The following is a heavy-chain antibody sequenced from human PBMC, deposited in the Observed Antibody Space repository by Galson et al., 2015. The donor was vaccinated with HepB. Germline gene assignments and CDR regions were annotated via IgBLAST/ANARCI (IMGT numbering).Heavy chain of an antibody. D-gene: IGHD1-1*01. CDR3: ARDGNYHGMDV. V-gene: IGHV1-18*04. J-gene: IGHJ6*02. CDR2: ISSYNGNS. Sequence: SVKVSCKASGYTFTSYAISWVRQAPGQGLEWMGWISSYNGNSNSAQKLQGRFSMTTDTSTNTTYMELRGLRSDDTAVYYCARDGNYHGMDVWGQGTTVTVSS. CDR1: GYTFTSYA.